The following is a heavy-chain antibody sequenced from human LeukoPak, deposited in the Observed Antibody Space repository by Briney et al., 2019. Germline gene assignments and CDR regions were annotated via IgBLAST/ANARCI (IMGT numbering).Heavy chain of an antibody. CDR2: IYTSGST. Sequence: SETLSLTCTVSGGSISSYYWSWIRQPPGKGLEWIGRIYTSGSTNYNPSLKSRVTMSVDTTKNQFSLKLSCVTAADTAVYECARDQPHWYFDLWGRGTLVTVSS. CDR1: GGSISSYY. CDR3: ARDQPHWYFDL. J-gene: IGHJ2*01. V-gene: IGHV4-4*07.